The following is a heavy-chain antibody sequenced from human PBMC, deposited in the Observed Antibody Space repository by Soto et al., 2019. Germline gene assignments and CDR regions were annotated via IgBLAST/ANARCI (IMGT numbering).Heavy chain of an antibody. Sequence: PGGSLRLSCAASGFTFSSYGMHWVRQAPGKGLEWVAVIWYDGSNKYYADSVKGRFTISRDNSKNTLYLQMNSLRAEDTAVYYCARYPVYCSSTSCYTNNCFDPWGQGTLVTVPS. J-gene: IGHJ5*02. CDR2: IWYDGSNK. V-gene: IGHV3-33*01. CDR3: ARYPVYCSSTSCYTNNCFDP. CDR1: GFTFSSYG. D-gene: IGHD2-2*02.